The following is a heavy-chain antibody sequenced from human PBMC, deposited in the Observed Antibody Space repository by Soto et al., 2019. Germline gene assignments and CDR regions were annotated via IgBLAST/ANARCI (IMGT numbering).Heavy chain of an antibody. CDR3: ARNKWETTRNWCDP. CDR1: GGTFSSYA. D-gene: IGHD1-26*01. V-gene: IGHV1-69*13. J-gene: IGHJ5*02. Sequence: SVKVSCKASGGTFSSYAISWVRQAPGQGLEWMGGIIPIFGTANYAQKFQGRVTITADESTSTAYMELSSLRSEDTAVYYCARNKWETTRNWCDPWGQGTLVTVSS. CDR2: IIPIFGTA.